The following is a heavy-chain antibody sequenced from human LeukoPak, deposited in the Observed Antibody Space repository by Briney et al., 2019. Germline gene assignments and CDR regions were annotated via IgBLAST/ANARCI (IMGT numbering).Heavy chain of an antibody. CDR3: ARQGSGATDAFDI. CDR2: ISSSSSFI. J-gene: IGHJ3*02. Sequence: GGSLRLSCAASGFIFSDYSMTWVRQSPGKGLEWLSYISSSSSFIYYADSLKGRFTISRDNAGNSLYLQMNSLRAEDTAVYYCARQGSGATDAFDIWGQGTMVTVSS. V-gene: IGHV3-48*01. D-gene: IGHD1-26*01. CDR1: GFIFSDYS.